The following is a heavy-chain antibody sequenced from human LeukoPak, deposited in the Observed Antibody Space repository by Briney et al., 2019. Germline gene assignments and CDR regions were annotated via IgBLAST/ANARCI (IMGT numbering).Heavy chain of an antibody. CDR3: ASVLDRGNVVVAAARGGVFDY. Sequence: PGGSLRLSCAASGFTFRSYWMSWVRQAPGKGLEWVVHIKEDENDKYYVDSVKGRFTISRDNAKNSLILQISSLRALDTAVYCGASVLDRGNVVVAAARGGVFDYWGQGTLVTVSS. V-gene: IGHV3-7*01. D-gene: IGHD2-2*01. J-gene: IGHJ4*02. CDR2: IKEDENDK. CDR1: GFTFRSYW.